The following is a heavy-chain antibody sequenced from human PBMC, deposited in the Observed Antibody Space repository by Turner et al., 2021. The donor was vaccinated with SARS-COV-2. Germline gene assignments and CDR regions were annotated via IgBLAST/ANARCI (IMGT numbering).Heavy chain of an antibody. CDR1: GYTLTELS. CDR3: ATGYAYCGGDCSIHY. D-gene: IGHD2-21*02. J-gene: IGHJ4*02. CDR2: FDPEDGET. Sequence: QVQLVQSGAEVNKPGASVKVSCKVSGYTLTELSMHWVRQAPGKGLEWMGGFDPEDGETIYAQKFQDRVTMTEDTSTDTAYMELSSLRSEDTALYYCATGYAYCGGDCSIHYWGQGTLVAVSS. V-gene: IGHV1-24*01.